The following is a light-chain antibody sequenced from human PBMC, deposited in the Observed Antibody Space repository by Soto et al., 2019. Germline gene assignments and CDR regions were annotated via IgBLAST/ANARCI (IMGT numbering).Light chain of an antibody. CDR3: QQYNDRPKT. Sequence: EIVMTQSPATLSVSPGERATFSCRASQSVSNNLAWYQQKPGQAPRLLIYGASTRATGIPARFSGSGSGTEFTLTISSLQSEDFAVYYCQQYNDRPKTFGQGTKVEIK. CDR1: QSVSNN. J-gene: IGKJ1*01. CDR2: GAS. V-gene: IGKV3-15*01.